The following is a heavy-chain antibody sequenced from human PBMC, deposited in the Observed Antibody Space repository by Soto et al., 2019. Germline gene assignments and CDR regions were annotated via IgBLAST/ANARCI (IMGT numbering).Heavy chain of an antibody. Sequence: SVKVSRKASGDTFSSYAISWVRKDTEQGLEWMGGIIPIFGTANYAQKFQGRVTITADESTSTAYMELSSLRSEDTAVYYCARYRNIVATIYNYYGMDVWGQGTTVTVSS. CDR3: ARYRNIVATIYNYYGMDV. V-gene: IGHV1-69*01. CDR2: IIPIFGTA. D-gene: IGHD5-12*01. CDR1: GDTFSSYA. J-gene: IGHJ6*01.